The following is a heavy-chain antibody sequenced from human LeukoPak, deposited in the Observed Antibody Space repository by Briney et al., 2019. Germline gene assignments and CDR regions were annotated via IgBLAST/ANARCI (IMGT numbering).Heavy chain of an antibody. D-gene: IGHD6-19*01. J-gene: IGHJ5*02. V-gene: IGHV6-1*01. CDR3: ASGFTSGWPRFDP. CDR2: TYYRSKWYN. Sequence: SQTLSLTFSISGDSVTINSTAWNWIRQSPSRGLEWLGRTYYRSKWYNEYAVSVKSRITINPDTSKNQFSLHLNSVTPEDTAIYYCASGFTSGWPRFDPWGQGTLVTVSS. CDR1: GDSVTINSTA.